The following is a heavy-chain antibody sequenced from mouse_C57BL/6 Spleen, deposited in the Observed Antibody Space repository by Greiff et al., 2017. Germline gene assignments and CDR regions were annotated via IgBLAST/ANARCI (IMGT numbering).Heavy chain of an antibody. Sequence: VKLMESGGGLVKPGGSLKLSCAASGFTFSDYGMHWVRQAPEKGLEWVAYISSGSSTIYYADTVKGRFTISRDNAKNTLFLQMTSLRSEDTAMYYCARGDYGSRYGRYFDVGGTGTTVTVSS. D-gene: IGHD1-1*01. V-gene: IGHV5-17*01. CDR1: GFTFSDYG. J-gene: IGHJ1*03. CDR2: ISSGSSTI. CDR3: ARGDYGSRYGRYFDV.